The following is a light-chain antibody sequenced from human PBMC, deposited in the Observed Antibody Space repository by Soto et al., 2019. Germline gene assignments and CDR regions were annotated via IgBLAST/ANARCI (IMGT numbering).Light chain of an antibody. J-gene: IGLJ3*02. CDR1: SSDVGGYNY. CDR2: DVN. Sequence: QSVLTQPASVSGSPGQSITISCTGTSSDVGGYNYVSWYQQRPGKAPKLMIYDVNNRSSGVSNRFSASKSGNTASLTISGLQAEDEADYYCSSYSSTTTLVFGGGTKLTVL. CDR3: SSYSSTTTLV. V-gene: IGLV2-14*01.